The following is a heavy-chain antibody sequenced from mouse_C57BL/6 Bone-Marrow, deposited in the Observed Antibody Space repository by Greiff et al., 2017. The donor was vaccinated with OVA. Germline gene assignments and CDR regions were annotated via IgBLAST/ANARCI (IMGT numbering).Heavy chain of an antibody. Sequence: QVQLQQSGAELAKPGASVKLSCKASGYTFTSYWMHWVKQRPGQGLEWIGYINPSSGYTKYNQKFKDKATLTVDKSSSTAYMQLSSLTSEDSAVYYCARDYGTDYWGQGTTLTVSS. CDR1: GYTFTSYW. J-gene: IGHJ2*01. V-gene: IGHV1-7*01. CDR2: INPSSGYT. D-gene: IGHD1-1*01. CDR3: ARDYGTDY.